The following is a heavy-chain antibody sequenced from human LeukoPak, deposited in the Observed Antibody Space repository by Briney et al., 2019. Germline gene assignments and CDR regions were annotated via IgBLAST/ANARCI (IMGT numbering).Heavy chain of an antibody. Sequence: SETLSLTCTVSGASVSSASYWTSIRQPPGKGVEWIAHIYNGVNTNYNPSLKSRVTISVDTSKNQFSLRLNSVTAADTAVYYCARSRAFNSGAFDPWGQGSLVTVSS. CDR1: GASVSSASY. CDR2: IYNGVNT. J-gene: IGHJ5*02. D-gene: IGHD1-26*01. V-gene: IGHV4-61*01. CDR3: ARSRAFNSGAFDP.